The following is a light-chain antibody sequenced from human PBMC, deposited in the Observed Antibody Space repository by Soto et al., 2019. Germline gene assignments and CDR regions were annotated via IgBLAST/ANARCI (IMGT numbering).Light chain of an antibody. J-gene: IGKJ5*01. V-gene: IGKV3-20*01. CDR2: GAS. CDR3: QQYGSSPSIT. Sequence: EIVLTQSPGTLSLSPWERATLSCRASQSVSSSYLAWYQQKPGQAPRLLLYGASSRATGIPDRFSGSGSGTDFTLTISRLEPEAFSVYYCQQYGSSPSITFGQGTRLEIK. CDR1: QSVSSSY.